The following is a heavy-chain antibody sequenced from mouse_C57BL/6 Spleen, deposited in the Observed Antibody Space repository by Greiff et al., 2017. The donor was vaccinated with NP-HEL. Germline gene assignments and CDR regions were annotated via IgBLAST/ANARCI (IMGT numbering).Heavy chain of an antibody. V-gene: IGHV1-61*01. CDR2: IYPSDSET. J-gene: IGHJ2*01. D-gene: IGHD2-4*01. CDR3: ARKDYYYHY. Sequence: VQLQQPGAELVRPGSSVKLSCKASGYTFTSYWMDWVKQRPGQGLEWIGNIYPSDSETNYNQKFKDKATLTVDKSSSTAYMQLSSLTSADSAVYYCARKDYYYHYWGQGTTLTVSS. CDR1: GYTFTSYW.